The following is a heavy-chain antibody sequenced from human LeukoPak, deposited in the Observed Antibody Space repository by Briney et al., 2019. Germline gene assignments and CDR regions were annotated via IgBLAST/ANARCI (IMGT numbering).Heavy chain of an antibody. D-gene: IGHD2-15*01. CDR1: GFTVSSNY. CDR2: IYSGGST. J-gene: IGHJ6*02. CDR3: ASGYCSGGSCGGAYYYYGMDV. V-gene: IGHV3-53*04. Sequence: GGSLRLSCAASGFTVSSNYMSWVRQAPGKGLEWVSVIYSGGSTYYADSVKGRFTISRHNSKNTLYLQMNSLRAEDTAVYYCASGYCSGGSCGGAYYYYGMDVWGQGTTVTVSS.